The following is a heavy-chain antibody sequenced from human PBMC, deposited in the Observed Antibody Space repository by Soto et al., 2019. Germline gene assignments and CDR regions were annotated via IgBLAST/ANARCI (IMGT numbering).Heavy chain of an antibody. Sequence: QVQLVQSGAEVKKPGASVKVSCKASGYTFTSYDINWVRQATGQGLEWMGWMNPISGNTAYAQKCQGGVPMSRNTSIRTAYMELSRVRSEGTAVYFFARDRETYGIDVWGRGTTVTVSS. CDR3: ARDRETYGIDV. CDR1: GYTFTSYD. J-gene: IGHJ6*02. CDR2: MNPISGNT. V-gene: IGHV1-8*01.